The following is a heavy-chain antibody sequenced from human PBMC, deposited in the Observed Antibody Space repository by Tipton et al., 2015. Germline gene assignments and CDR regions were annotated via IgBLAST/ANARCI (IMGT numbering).Heavy chain of an antibody. Sequence: SLRLSCAASRFIFSNYGMHWVRQAPGKGLEWVAFISYDGSDKYYADSVKGRFTVSRDKSKKTVYLEMNSLRGEDTAVYYCAKESTPEVVADYDAFDVWGQGTMVTVSS. CDR1: RFIFSNYG. D-gene: IGHD2-15*01. CDR3: AKESTPEVVADYDAFDV. V-gene: IGHV3-30*18. J-gene: IGHJ3*01. CDR2: ISYDGSDK.